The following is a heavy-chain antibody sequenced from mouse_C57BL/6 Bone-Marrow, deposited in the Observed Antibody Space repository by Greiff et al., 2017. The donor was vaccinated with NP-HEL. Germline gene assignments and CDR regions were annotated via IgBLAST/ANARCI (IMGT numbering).Heavy chain of an antibody. J-gene: IGHJ2*01. CDR1: GYSFTDYN. Sequence: VHVKQSGPELVKPGASVKISCKASGYSFTDYNMNWVKQSNGKSLEWIGVINPNYGTTSYNQKFKGKATLTVDQSSSTAYMQLNSLTSEDSAVYYCARVGTTVVGNYFDYWGQGTTLTVSS. CDR3: ARVGTTVVGNYFDY. D-gene: IGHD1-1*01. V-gene: IGHV1-39*01. CDR2: INPNYGTT.